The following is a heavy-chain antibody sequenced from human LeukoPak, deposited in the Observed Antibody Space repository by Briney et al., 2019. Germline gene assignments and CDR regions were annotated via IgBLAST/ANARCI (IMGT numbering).Heavy chain of an antibody. V-gene: IGHV3-66*02. Sequence: PGGSLRLSCAASGFTVSSNYMSWVRQAPGKGLEWVSVIYSGGSTYYADSVKGRFTISRDNSKNTLYLQMNSLRAEDTAVYYCARVLYPPDYYGSGSYFSYYMDVWAKGPRSPSP. CDR2: IYSGGST. CDR1: GFTVSSNY. CDR3: ARVLYPPDYYGSGSYFSYYMDV. D-gene: IGHD3-10*01. J-gene: IGHJ6*03.